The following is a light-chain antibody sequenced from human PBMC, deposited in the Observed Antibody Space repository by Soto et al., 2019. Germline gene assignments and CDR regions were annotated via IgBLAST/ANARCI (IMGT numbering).Light chain of an antibody. CDR2: AAS. CDR1: QSVSSN. CDR3: QQYNSYWT. Sequence: EIVLIQSPAPLSVSPGERATLSCRASQSVSSNLAWYQQKPGQAPRLLIYAASTRATGIPARFSGSGSGTEFTLTISSLQPDDFATYYCQQYNSYWTFGQGTKVDIK. J-gene: IGKJ1*01. V-gene: IGKV3-15*01.